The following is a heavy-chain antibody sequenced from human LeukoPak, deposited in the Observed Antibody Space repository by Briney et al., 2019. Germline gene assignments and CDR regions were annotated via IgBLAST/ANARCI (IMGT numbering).Heavy chain of an antibody. V-gene: IGHV3-23*01. J-gene: IGHJ4*02. CDR1: GFTFSSXX. D-gene: IGHD3-22*01. CDR2: XGGSSXYT. Sequence: GGSLRXSXAXSGFTFSSXXXXXXRQAPGKXXXXXXXXGGSSXYTYYADSVXXXXTXXXDNSQNTLSLQMNSLRAEDTAVYYCARKSSHFDSSGYFDYWGQGTLVTVSS. CDR3: ARKSSHFDSSGYFDY.